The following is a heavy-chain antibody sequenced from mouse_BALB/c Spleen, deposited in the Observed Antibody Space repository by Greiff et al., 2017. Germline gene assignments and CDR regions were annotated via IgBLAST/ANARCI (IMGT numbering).Heavy chain of an antibody. D-gene: IGHD1-2*01. CDR3: KRWRLRLREY. CDR1: GYTFTDHA. V-gene: IGHV1S53*02. CDR2: ISPGNGDI. J-gene: IGHJ2*01. Sequence: VQLQESDAELVKPGTSVKLSCKASGYTFTDHAIHWVKQKPEQGLEWIGYISPGNGDIKYSEKFKGKATLTADRSSSTAYMQLNSLTSEDSAVYFCKRWRLRLREYWGQGTTLTVSS.